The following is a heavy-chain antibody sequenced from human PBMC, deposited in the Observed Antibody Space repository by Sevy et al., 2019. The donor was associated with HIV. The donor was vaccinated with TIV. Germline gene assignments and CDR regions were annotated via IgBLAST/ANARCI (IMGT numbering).Heavy chain of an antibody. CDR1: GFIFTNHA. CDR2: ISASADAT. V-gene: IGHV3-23*01. D-gene: IGHD1-1*01. CDR3: AKDAGRYPLYFDY. Sequence: GGSLTLSCAASGFIFTNHAMHWVRQAPGKGLEWVSVISASADATHYADSVEGRFTISRDNSKNTLYLQMNSLKADDTAVYYCAKDAGRYPLYFDYWGQGTLVTVSS. J-gene: IGHJ4*02.